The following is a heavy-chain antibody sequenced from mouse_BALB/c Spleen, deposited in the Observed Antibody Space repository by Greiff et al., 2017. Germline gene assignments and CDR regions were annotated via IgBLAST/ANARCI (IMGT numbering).Heavy chain of an antibody. CDR2: IYPGDGDT. CDR3: ARKEFFYWYFDV. V-gene: IGHV1-82*01. Sequence: VQLQQSGPELVKPGASVKISCKASGYAFSSSWMNWVKQRPGQGLEWIGRIYPGDGDTNYNGKFKGKATLTADKSSSTAYMQLSSLTSVDSAVYFCARKEFFYWYFDVWGAGTTVTVSS. CDR1: GYAFSSSW. J-gene: IGHJ1*01.